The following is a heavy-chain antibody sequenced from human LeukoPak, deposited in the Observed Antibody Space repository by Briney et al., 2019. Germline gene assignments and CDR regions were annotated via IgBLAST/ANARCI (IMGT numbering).Heavy chain of an antibody. Sequence: ASVKVSCKASGYTFTGYYMHWVRQAPGQGLEWIGWINPNSGGTNYAQKFQGRVTMTRDTSISTAYMELSRLRSDDTAVYYCARGFHPHYYDSSGYYYWGQGTLLTVSS. D-gene: IGHD3-22*01. J-gene: IGHJ4*02. CDR2: INPNSGGT. CDR3: ARGFHPHYYDSSGYYY. V-gene: IGHV1-2*02. CDR1: GYTFTGYY.